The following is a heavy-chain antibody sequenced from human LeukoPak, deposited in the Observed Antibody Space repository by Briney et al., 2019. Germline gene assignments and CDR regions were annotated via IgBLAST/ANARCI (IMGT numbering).Heavy chain of an antibody. CDR2: ISSSSSYI. CDR3: ARVGPYCGGDCYPD. V-gene: IGHV3-21*01. Sequence: PGGSLRLSCAASGFTFSSYSMNWVRQAPGKGLEWVSSISSSSSYIYYADSVKGRFTISRDNAKNSLYLQMNSLRAEDTAVYYCARVGPYCGGDCYPDWGQGTLVTVSS. D-gene: IGHD2-21*02. CDR1: GFTFSSYS. J-gene: IGHJ4*02.